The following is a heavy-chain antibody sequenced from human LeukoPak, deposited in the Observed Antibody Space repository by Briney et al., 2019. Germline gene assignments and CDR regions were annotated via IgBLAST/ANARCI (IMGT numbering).Heavy chain of an antibody. CDR3: ARESSTSSLDY. V-gene: IGHV1-69*13. D-gene: IGHD2-2*01. CDR2: IIPIFGTA. Sequence: SVGVSCRACGGTFSSYAISWARRAPGQGREWMGGIIPIFGTANYAQKLQGRVTITADESTRTAYMELSSLRSEDTAVYYCARESSTSSLDYWGQGTLVTVSS. J-gene: IGHJ4*02. CDR1: GGTFSSYA.